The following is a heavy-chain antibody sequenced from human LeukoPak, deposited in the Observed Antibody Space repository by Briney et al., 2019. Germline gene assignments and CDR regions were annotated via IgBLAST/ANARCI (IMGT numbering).Heavy chain of an antibody. V-gene: IGHV1-18*01. Sequence: GASVKVSCKASGYTFTSYGISWVRQAPGQGLEWMGWISAYNGNTNYAQKLQGRVTMTTDTSTSTAYMELRSLRSDDTALYYCARGVTMIRGVMRDAFDIWGQGTMVTVSS. D-gene: IGHD3-10*01. J-gene: IGHJ3*02. CDR3: ARGVTMIRGVMRDAFDI. CDR2: ISAYNGNT. CDR1: GYTFTSYG.